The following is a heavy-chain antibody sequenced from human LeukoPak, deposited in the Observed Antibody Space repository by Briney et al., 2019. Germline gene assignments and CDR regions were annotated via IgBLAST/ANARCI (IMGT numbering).Heavy chain of an antibody. Sequence: KFQGRVTITRDTSASTAYMELSSLRSEDTAVYYCARQYCSSTSCQFVGHGMDVWGQGTTVTVSS. CDR3: ARQYCSSTSCQFVGHGMDV. V-gene: IGHV1-3*01. D-gene: IGHD2-2*01. J-gene: IGHJ6*02.